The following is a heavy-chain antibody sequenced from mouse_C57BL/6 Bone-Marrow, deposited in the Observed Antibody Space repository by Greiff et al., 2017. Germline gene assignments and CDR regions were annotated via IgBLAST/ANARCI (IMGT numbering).Heavy chain of an antibody. Sequence: EVMLVESGAELVKPGASVKLSCTASGFNIKDYYMHWLKQRTEQGLDWIGRIDPEVVEPKLAPNFQGKAPIPADTSSNTAYLQLSSLTSEDTAVYYCARGDGTTGLAMDDWGQGTSVTVSS. CDR3: ARGDGTTGLAMDD. D-gene: IGHD3-1*01. J-gene: IGHJ4*01. CDR2: IDPEVVEP. CDR1: GFNIKDYY. V-gene: IGHV14-2*01.